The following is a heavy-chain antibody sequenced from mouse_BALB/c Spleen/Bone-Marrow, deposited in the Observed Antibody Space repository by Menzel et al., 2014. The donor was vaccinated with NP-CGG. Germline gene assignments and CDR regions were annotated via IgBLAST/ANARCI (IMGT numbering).Heavy chain of an antibody. CDR3: TRGIAAVVAADFDY. CDR1: GYTFTSYW. Sequence: QVQLQQPGAELAKPGASVKMSCKASGYTFTSYWMHWVKQRPGQGLEWIGYINPSTGYTNYNQRFKDKATLTADKSSGTAYMQLRSLTSEDSAIYYCTRGIAAVVAADFDYWGQGTTLTVSS. V-gene: IGHV1-7*01. D-gene: IGHD1-1*01. CDR2: INPSTGYT. J-gene: IGHJ2*01.